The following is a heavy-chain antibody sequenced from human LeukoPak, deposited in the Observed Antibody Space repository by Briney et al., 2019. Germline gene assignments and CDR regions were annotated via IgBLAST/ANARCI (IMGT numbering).Heavy chain of an antibody. J-gene: IGHJ4*02. Sequence: GGSLGLSCAASGFTFSDYAMSWVRQAPGKGLEWVSAITNRGGDTYTADSVKGRFTISRDNSRSSLYLQMNSLSAEDTAVYYCAKGSSSSRPYYFDFWGQGTLVTVSS. V-gene: IGHV3-23*01. CDR3: AKGSSSSRPYYFDF. CDR2: ITNRGGDT. D-gene: IGHD6-13*01. CDR1: GFTFSDYA.